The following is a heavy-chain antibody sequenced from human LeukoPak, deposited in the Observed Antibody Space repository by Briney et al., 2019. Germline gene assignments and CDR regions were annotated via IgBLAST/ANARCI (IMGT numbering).Heavy chain of an antibody. J-gene: IGHJ6*03. D-gene: IGHD5-18*01. CDR2: IYYSGST. V-gene: IGHV4-39*01. CDR3: ARHKNSYGYFFYYYYMDV. Sequence: SETLSLTCTVSGGSISSSSYYWGWIRQPPGKGLEWIGSIYYSGSTYCNPSLKSRVTISVDTSKNQFSLKLSSVIAADTAVYYCARHKNSYGYFFYYYYMDVWGKGTTVTVSS. CDR1: GGSISSSSYY.